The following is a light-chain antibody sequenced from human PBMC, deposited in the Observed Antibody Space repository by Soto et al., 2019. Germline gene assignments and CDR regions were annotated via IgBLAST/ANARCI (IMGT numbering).Light chain of an antibody. Sequence: IVMTQSPATLSVSPGERATLSCRASQSVSSNLAGYQQKYGQAPRLLIYGASTRATAFPARFSGSGSGTEFTLTISSLQSEDFAVYYCQQYNNWPRAFGQGTKVEIK. CDR2: GAS. CDR1: QSVSSN. J-gene: IGKJ1*01. V-gene: IGKV3-15*01. CDR3: QQYNNWPRA.